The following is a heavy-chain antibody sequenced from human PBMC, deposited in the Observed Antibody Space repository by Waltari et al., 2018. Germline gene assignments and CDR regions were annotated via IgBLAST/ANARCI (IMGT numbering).Heavy chain of an antibody. CDR1: GYTFTDYY. V-gene: IGHV1-69-2*01. Sequence: EVQLVQSGAEVKKPGATVKISCKVSGYTFTDYYMHWVQQAPGKGMEWMGLVDTEDGDTIYAYKFQGRVTITADTSTDTAYMELSSLRSEDTAVYYCATGLVVQGVGGDYWGQGTLVTVSS. CDR3: ATGLVVQGVGGDY. J-gene: IGHJ4*02. D-gene: IGHD3-10*01. CDR2: VDTEDGDT.